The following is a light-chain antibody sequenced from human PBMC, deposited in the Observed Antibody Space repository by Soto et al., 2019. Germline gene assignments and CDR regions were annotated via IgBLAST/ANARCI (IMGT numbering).Light chain of an antibody. CDR1: QGISNY. Sequence: DIQMTQSPSFLSASVGDRVTIACRASQGISNYLAWYQQKPGKVPKLLIYAASTLQRGVPSRFSGSGSGTEFTLTISSLQPEDSATYYCQKDNSSPYTFGQGTKVEIK. V-gene: IGKV1-27*01. CDR2: AAS. CDR3: QKDNSSPYT. J-gene: IGKJ2*01.